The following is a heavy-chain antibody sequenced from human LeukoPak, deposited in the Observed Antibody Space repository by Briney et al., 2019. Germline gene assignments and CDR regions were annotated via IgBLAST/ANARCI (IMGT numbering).Heavy chain of an antibody. D-gene: IGHD3-10*01. CDR3: ARARVRGGYYYYGMDV. V-gene: IGHV4-34*01. CDR2: INHSGST. J-gene: IGHJ6*02. CDR1: GGSFSGYY. Sequence: SGTLSLTRAVYGGSFSGYYWSWIRQPPGKGLEWIGEINHSGSTNYNPSLKSRVTISVDTSKNQFSLKLSSVTAADTAVYYCARARVRGGYYYYGMDVWGQGTTVTVSS.